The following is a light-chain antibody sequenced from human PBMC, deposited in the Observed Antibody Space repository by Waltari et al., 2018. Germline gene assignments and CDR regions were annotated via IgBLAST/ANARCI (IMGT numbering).Light chain of an antibody. CDR2: AAS. CDR1: QSITTY. Sequence: DIQMTQSPSSLSASVGDTVTITCRASQSITTYLNWYQQKPGKAPKVLIYAASSLQSEVPSRFSGSGSGTDFTLTISSLQPEDFATYYCQQSYSTPFFGPGTKVDIK. CDR3: QQSYSTPF. J-gene: IGKJ3*01. V-gene: IGKV1-39*01.